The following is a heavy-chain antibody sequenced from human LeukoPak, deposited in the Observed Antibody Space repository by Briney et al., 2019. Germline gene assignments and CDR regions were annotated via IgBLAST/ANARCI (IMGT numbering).Heavy chain of an antibody. D-gene: IGHD3-10*01. V-gene: IGHV4-34*01. J-gene: IGHJ5*02. CDR3: ARGGYYGSGNDFRFDP. Sequence: SETLSLTCAVYGGSFSGYYWSWIRQPPGKGLEWIGEINHSGSARYNPSLKSRVIISVDTSKNQFSLKLSSVTAADTAVYYCARGGYYGSGNDFRFDPWGQGTLVTVSS. CDR2: INHSGSA. CDR1: GGSFSGYY.